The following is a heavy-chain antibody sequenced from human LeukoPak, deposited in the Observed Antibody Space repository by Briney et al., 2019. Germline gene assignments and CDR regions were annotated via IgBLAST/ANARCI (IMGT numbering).Heavy chain of an antibody. CDR3: ARAFYDILTGYYWLFDY. CDR1: GYTFTRDY. CDR2: INPSGGST. J-gene: IGHJ4*02. V-gene: IGHV1-46*01. Sequence: ASVKVSCKASGYTFTRDYMYWVRQAPGQGLEWMGIINPSGGSTSYAQKFQGRVNMTRDMSTNTVYMELSTLTSEDTAVYYCARAFYDILTGYYWLFDYWGQGTLVTVSS. D-gene: IGHD3-9*01.